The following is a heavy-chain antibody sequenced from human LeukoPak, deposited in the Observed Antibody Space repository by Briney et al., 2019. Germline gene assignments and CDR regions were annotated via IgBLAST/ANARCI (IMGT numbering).Heavy chain of an antibody. Sequence: GGSLRLSCAASGFTVSSFGMSWVRQAPGKGLEWVSAISGGGYSTYYADSVKGRFTISRDNSKNTLYLQMNSLRAEDTAVYYCAKMVRGVNGYWGQGTLVTVSS. CDR3: AKMVRGVNGY. CDR1: GFTVSSFG. D-gene: IGHD3-10*01. J-gene: IGHJ4*02. V-gene: IGHV3-23*01. CDR2: ISGGGYST.